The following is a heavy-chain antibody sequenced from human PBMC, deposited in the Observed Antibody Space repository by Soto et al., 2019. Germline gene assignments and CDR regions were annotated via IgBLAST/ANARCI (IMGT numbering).Heavy chain of an antibody. J-gene: IGHJ4*02. CDR2: ISHDGSNK. CDR1: GFTFSTYG. Sequence: LRLSCAASGFTFSTYGMHWVRQAPGKGLDWVAIISHDGSNKYYADSVKGRFTISRDNSKNTLFLQINSLRAEDTAVYYCAKEYYYDGSGYSHWGQGTLVTVSS. D-gene: IGHD3-22*01. V-gene: IGHV3-30*18. CDR3: AKEYYYDGSGYSH.